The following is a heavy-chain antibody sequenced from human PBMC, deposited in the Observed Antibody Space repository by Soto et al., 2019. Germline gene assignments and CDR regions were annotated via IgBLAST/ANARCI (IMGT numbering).Heavy chain of an antibody. Sequence: QAQLVQSGAEVKKPGSSVKVSCKASGGTFSSYAISWVRQAPGHGLEWMGGIIPIFGTANYAQKFQGRVTITADKSTSTAYMELSSLRSEDTAVYYCARAPHPHIVVVIAFEDYDYGMDVWGQGTTVTVSS. V-gene: IGHV1-69*06. J-gene: IGHJ6*02. D-gene: IGHD2-21*01. CDR3: ARAPHPHIVVVIAFEDYDYGMDV. CDR1: GGTFSSYA. CDR2: IIPIFGTA.